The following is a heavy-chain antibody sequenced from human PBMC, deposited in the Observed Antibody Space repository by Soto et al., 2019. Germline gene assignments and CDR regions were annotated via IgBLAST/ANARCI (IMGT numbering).Heavy chain of an antibody. J-gene: IGHJ5*02. CDR3: ARGGGGELLSSYNWFDP. CDR1: GGSISSGDYY. V-gene: IGHV4-30-4*01. D-gene: IGHD3-10*01. CDR2: IYYSGST. Sequence: SETLSLTCTVSGGSISSGDYYWSWIRQPPGKGLEWIGYIYYSGSTYYNPSLKSRVTISVDTSKNQFSLKLSSVTAAGTAVYYCARGGGGELLSSYNWFDPWGQGTLVTVSS.